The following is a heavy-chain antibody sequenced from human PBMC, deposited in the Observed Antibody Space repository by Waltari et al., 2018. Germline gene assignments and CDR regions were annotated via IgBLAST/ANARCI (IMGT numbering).Heavy chain of an antibody. J-gene: IGHJ3*02. CDR3: AKKNDEVFDRNGLVYDAFDM. CDR1: GFTFDDFA. D-gene: IGHD3-22*01. Sequence: EVQLVESGGGLVQPGRSLRLSCAASGFTFDDFAMHWVRQAPGKGLGWVSGINWNSGSIGYGDSVKGRFTISRDNARNSLYLQMNRLTTEDTAVYYCAKKNDEVFDRNGLVYDAFDMWGQGTMVTVSS. V-gene: IGHV3-9*01. CDR2: INWNSGSI.